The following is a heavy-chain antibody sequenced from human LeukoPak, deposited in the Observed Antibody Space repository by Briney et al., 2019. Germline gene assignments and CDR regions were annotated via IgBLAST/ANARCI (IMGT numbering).Heavy chain of an antibody. CDR1: GGSISSSSYY. CDR2: IYYSGST. CDR3: ARRHLEGYNAYGLFDY. D-gene: IGHD5-12*01. Sequence: SETLSLTCTVSGGSISSSSYYWGWIRQPPGKGLEWIGYIYYSGSTYYNPSLKSRVTISVDTSKNQFSLKLSSVTAADTAVYYCARRHLEGYNAYGLFDYWGQGTLVTVSS. J-gene: IGHJ4*02. V-gene: IGHV4-31*03.